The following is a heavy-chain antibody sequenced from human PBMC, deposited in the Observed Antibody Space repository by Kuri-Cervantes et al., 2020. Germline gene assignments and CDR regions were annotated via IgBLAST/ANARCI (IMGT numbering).Heavy chain of an antibody. CDR2: IKQDGSEK. CDR3: AKDFGSGDY. V-gene: IGHV3-7*01. CDR1: GFTFSSYW. J-gene: IGHJ4*02. Sequence: LSLTCAASGFTFSSYWMSWVRQAPGKGLEWVANIKQDGSEKYYVDSVKGRFTISRDNAKNSLYLQMNSLRAEDTAVYYCAKDFGSGDYWGQGTLVTVSS. D-gene: IGHD3-10*01.